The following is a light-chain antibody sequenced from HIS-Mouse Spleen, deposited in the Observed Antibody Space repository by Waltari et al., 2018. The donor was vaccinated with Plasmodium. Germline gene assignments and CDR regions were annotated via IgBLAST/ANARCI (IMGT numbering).Light chain of an antibody. CDR1: SLRRYD. CDR2: GKN. V-gene: IGLV3-19*01. CDR3: NSRDSSGNHVV. Sequence: SSELTQDPAVSVALGQTVRITCQGASLRRYDASGYQQKQGHAHVLVIYGKNNRPSVIPDRFSGSSSGNTASLTITGAQAEDEADYYCNSRDSSGNHVVFGGGTKLTVL. J-gene: IGLJ2*01.